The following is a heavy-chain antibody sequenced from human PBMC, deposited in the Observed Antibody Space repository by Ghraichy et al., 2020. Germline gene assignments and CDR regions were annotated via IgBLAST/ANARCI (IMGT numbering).Heavy chain of an antibody. Sequence: SETLSLTCAVSGGSISSSNWWSWVRQPPGKGLEWIGGIYHCGSTNYNPSLKSRVTISVDKSKNQFSLMLSSVTAADTAVYYCARYGPYYDSSGYYYGGGWFDPWGQGTLVTVSS. J-gene: IGHJ5*02. CDR3: ARYGPYYDSSGYYYGGGWFDP. V-gene: IGHV4-4*02. CDR2: IYHCGST. D-gene: IGHD3-22*01. CDR1: GGSISSSNW.